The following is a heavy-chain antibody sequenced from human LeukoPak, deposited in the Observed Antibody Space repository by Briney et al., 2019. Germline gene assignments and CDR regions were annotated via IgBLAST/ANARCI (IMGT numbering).Heavy chain of an antibody. V-gene: IGHV3-30*03. CDR2: ISYDGSNK. CDR3: ARDFEVT. J-gene: IGHJ4*02. D-gene: IGHD3-3*01. Sequence: PGGSLRLSCAASGFTFSSYGMHWVRQAPGKGLEWVAVISYDGSNKYYADSVKGRFTISRDNAKNSLHLQMNSLRAEDTAIYYCARDFEVTGVQGTLVTVSS. CDR1: GFTFSSYG.